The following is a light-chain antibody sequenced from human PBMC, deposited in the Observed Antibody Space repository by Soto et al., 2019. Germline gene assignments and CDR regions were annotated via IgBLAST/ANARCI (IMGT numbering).Light chain of an antibody. Sequence: QSVLTQPPSASGSPGQSVTISCTGNSSDFGGYDYVSWYQQHPGKAPELIIYEVNKRPSGVPDRFSGSKSGNTASLTVSGLQAEDEADYYCNSYSGSNNFVVFGTGTKVTVL. CDR3: NSYSGSNNFVV. CDR2: EVN. J-gene: IGLJ1*01. V-gene: IGLV2-8*01. CDR1: SSDFGGYDY.